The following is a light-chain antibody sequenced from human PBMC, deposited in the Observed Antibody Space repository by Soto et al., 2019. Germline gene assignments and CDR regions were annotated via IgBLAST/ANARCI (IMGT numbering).Light chain of an antibody. CDR3: QQYGSSPT. CDR1: QSVSNNY. V-gene: IGKV3-20*01. CDR2: GAS. Sequence: EVGWTRSPGNLYMYPGERATLSCRASQSVSNNYLAWYQQKPGQAPRRLIYGASSRATGIPDRFSGSGSGTDFTLTISRLEPEDFAVYFCQQYGSSPTFVEGTRLEIK. J-gene: IGKJ5*01.